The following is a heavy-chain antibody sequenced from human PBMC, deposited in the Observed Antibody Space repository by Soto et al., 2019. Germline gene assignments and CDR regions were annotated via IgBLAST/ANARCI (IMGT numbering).Heavy chain of an antibody. CDR3: ARGPPRVGVTMVRGVAQNDY. CDR1: GYTFTSYG. J-gene: IGHJ4*02. V-gene: IGHV1-18*01. CDR2: ISAYNGNT. D-gene: IGHD3-10*01. Sequence: GASVKVSCKASGYTFTSYGISWVRQAPGQGLEWMGWISAYNGNTNYAQKLQGRVTMTTDTSTSTAYMELRSLRSDDTAVYYCARGPPRVGVTMVRGVAQNDYWGQGTLVTVSS.